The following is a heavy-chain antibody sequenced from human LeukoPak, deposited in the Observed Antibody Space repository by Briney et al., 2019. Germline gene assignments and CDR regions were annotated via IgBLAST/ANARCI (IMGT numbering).Heavy chain of an antibody. V-gene: IGHV4-59*01. J-gene: IGHJ6*03. CDR3: ARGLRYYYYMDV. CDR2: IYYSGST. Sequence: PSETLSLTCTVSGVSISSYYWSWIRQPPGKGLEWIGYIYYSGSTNYNPSLKSRVTISVDTSRNQFSLEVTSVTAADTAVYYCARGLRYYYYMDVWGKGTTVTVSS. D-gene: IGHD3-10*01. CDR1: GVSISSYY.